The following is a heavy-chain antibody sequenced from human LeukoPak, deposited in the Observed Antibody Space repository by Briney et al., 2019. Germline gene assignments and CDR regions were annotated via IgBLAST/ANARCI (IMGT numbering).Heavy chain of an antibody. CDR3: ARSFVVPAAIFDY. D-gene: IGHD2-2*01. J-gene: IGHJ4*02. CDR1: GGSISSGDYY. CDR2: IYYSGST. V-gene: IGHV4-30-4*08. Sequence: PSETLSLTCTVSGGSISSGDYYWSWIRQPPGKGLEWIGYIYYSGSTYYNPSLKSRVTISVDTSKNQFSLKLSSVTAADTAVYYCARSFVVPAAIFDYWGQGTLATVSS.